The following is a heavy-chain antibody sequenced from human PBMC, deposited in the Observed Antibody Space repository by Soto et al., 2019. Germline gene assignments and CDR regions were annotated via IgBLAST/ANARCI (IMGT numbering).Heavy chain of an antibody. CDR2: ISYDGSNK. CDR1: GFTFSSYA. V-gene: IGHV3-30-3*01. J-gene: IGHJ5*02. D-gene: IGHD6-13*01. CDR3: ARGENEDSSWYGKGEENWFDP. Sequence: QVQLVESGGGVVQPGRSLRLSCAASGFTFSSYAMHWVRQAPGKGLEWVAVISYDGSNKYYADSVKGRFTISRDNSKNTLYLQMNSLRAEDTAVYYCARGENEDSSWYGKGEENWFDPWGQGTLVTVSS.